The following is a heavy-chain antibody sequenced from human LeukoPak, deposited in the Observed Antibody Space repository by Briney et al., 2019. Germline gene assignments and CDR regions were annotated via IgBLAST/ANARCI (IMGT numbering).Heavy chain of an antibody. CDR1: GYSISSGYY. V-gene: IGHV4-38-2*01. Sequence: PSETLSLTCAVSGYSISSGYYWGWIRQPPGKGLEWIGSIHHSGSTYYNPSLKSRVTISVDTSKNQFSLKLSSVTAADTAVYYCARYSTVTTYDAFDIWGQGTMVTVSS. D-gene: IGHD4-17*01. CDR2: IHHSGST. J-gene: IGHJ3*02. CDR3: ARYSTVTTYDAFDI.